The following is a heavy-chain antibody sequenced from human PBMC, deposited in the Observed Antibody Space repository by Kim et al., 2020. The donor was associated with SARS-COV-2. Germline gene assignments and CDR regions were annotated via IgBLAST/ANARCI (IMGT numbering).Heavy chain of an antibody. CDR1: GFTFSSYG. D-gene: IGHD3-22*01. Sequence: GGSLRLSCAASGFTFSSYGMHWVRQAPGKGLEWVAVISYDGSNKYYADSVKGRFTISRDNSKNTLYLQMNSLRAEDTAVYYCAKDDSSYDSSGYPADWG. CDR3: AKDDSSYDSSGYPAD. CDR2: ISYDGSNK. J-gene: IGHJ1*01. V-gene: IGHV3-30*18.